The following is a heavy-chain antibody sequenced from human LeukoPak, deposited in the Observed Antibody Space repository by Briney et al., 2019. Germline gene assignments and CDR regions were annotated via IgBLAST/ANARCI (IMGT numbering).Heavy chain of an antibody. D-gene: IGHD6-19*01. CDR3: ARAGYSSAWASRFDP. J-gene: IGHJ5*02. V-gene: IGHV4-59*01. CDR1: GGSMSSYY. Sequence: ETLSLTCTVSGGSMSSYYWSWIRQPPGKGLEWIGYIYYSGSTNYNPSLKSRITISVDTSKNQFSLKLSSVTAADTAVYYCARAGYSSAWASRFDPWGQGTLVTVSS. CDR2: IYYSGST.